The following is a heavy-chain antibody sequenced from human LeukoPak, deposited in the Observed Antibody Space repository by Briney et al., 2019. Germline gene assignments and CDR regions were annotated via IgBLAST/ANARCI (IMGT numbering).Heavy chain of an antibody. CDR3: ARDGTVQKLAYMDI. Sequence: ASVKVSCKASGYSFTNNYIHWVRQAPGHGLEWMGVMNATDGSRSHSSKFQARLTMTRDVSTSTAYMELRSLRSDDTAVYYCARDGTVQKLAYMDIRGAGTTVSVYS. CDR1: GYSFTNNY. V-gene: IGHV1-46*01. J-gene: IGHJ6*03. CDR2: MNATDGSR. D-gene: IGHD4-17*01.